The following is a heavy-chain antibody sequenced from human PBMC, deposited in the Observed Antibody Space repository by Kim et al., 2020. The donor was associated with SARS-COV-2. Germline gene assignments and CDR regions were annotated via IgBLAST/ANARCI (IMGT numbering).Heavy chain of an antibody. D-gene: IGHD6-13*01. V-gene: IGHV1-2*06. Sequence: ASVKVSCKASGYTFAAYYIHWVRQAPGLGLEWMGRINPNGGDTNYAQKFQGRVTMTRDTSISTAYMELSRLTSDDTAVYYCARVGYSSSWSHFDYWGQGTLVTVSS. CDR1: GYTFAAYY. CDR2: INPNGGDT. J-gene: IGHJ4*02. CDR3: ARVGYSSSWSHFDY.